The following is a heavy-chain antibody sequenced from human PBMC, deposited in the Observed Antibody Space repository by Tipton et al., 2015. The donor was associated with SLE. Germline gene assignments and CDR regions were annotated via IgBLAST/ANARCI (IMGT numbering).Heavy chain of an antibody. CDR3: ARDSGHNSGYDYYYYGVDV. J-gene: IGHJ6*02. Sequence: LRLSCAVHDGSLSNYYWSWFRRPPGRGLEWIGEITRRGKTNYNPSLKSRVTISVDTSKNQFSLKLSSVTAADTAVYYCARDSGHNSGYDYYYYGVDVWGQGTTVTVSS. CDR2: ITRRGKT. CDR1: DGSLSNYY. V-gene: IGHV4-34*01. D-gene: IGHD5-18*01.